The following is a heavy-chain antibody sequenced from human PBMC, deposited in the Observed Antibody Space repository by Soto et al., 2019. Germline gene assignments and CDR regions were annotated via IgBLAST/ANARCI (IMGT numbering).Heavy chain of an antibody. CDR2: ISSGSNYT. J-gene: IGHJ6*03. CDR1: GFTFSSYS. V-gene: IGHV3-21*06. D-gene: IGHD3-10*01. Sequence: EVQLVESGGGLVKPGGSLRLSCVVSGFTFSSYSMNWVRQAPGKGLEWVSSISSGSNYTYYADSVKGRFTISRDNAKNSVYRQMNSLRAEDTALYYCARDFKESQYYYYCMDVWGKGTTVTVSS. CDR3: ARDFKESQYYYYCMDV.